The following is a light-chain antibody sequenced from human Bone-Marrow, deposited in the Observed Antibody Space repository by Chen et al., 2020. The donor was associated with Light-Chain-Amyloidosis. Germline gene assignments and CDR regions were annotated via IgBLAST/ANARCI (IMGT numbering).Light chain of an antibody. V-gene: IGKV3-11*01. J-gene: IGKJ1*01. CDR2: GAS. CDR3: QQRSNWPWT. Sequence: EIVMTQSPATLSVSPGERATLSCRASQSVSSNLAWYQQKPGQAPRLLIYGASNRATGIPARFSGSGSGTDFTLTISSLEPGDFAVYYCQQRSNWPWTFGQGTKVEIK. CDR1: QSVSSN.